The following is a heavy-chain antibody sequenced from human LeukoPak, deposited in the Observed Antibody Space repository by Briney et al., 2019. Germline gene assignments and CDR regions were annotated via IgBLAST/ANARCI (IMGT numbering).Heavy chain of an antibody. CDR2: ISGSGGST. CDR3: AKGPYAVGATEVDY. Sequence: PGRSLRLSCAASGFTFSSYAMSWVRQAPGMGLDWVSAISGSGGSTYYADSVKGRFTISRDNSKSTLYLQMNSLRAEDTAVYYCAKGPYAVGATEVDYWGQGTLVTVSS. CDR1: GFTFSSYA. J-gene: IGHJ4*02. V-gene: IGHV3-23*01. D-gene: IGHD1-26*01.